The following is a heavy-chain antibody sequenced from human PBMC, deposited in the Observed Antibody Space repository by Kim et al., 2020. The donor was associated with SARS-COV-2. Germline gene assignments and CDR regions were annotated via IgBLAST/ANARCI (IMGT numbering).Heavy chain of an antibody. V-gene: IGHV3-72*01. CDR3: ARGGSSSANYYYGLDV. D-gene: IGHD6-6*01. CDR1: GFTFSDHY. J-gene: IGHJ6*02. CDR2: TRNKAKSYTT. Sequence: GGSLRLSCAASGFTFSDHYMDWVRQAPGKGLEWVGRTRNKAKSYTTEYAASGKGRFTIARDDSKKSLYLQMNSLKTEDTAVYYCARGGSSSANYYYGLDVWGQGTTVTVSS.